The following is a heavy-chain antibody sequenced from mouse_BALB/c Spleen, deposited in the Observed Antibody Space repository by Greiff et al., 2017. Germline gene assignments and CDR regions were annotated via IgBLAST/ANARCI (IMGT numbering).Heavy chain of an antibody. Sequence: EVKVEESGGGLVQPGGSRKLSCAASGFTFSSFGMHWVRQAPEKGLEWVAYISSGSSTIYYADTVKGRFTISRDNPKNTLFLQMTSLRSEDTAMYYCARGGYRYDEYYFDYWGQGTTLTVSS. CDR2: ISSGSSTI. J-gene: IGHJ2*01. D-gene: IGHD2-14*01. V-gene: IGHV5-17*02. CDR1: GFTFSSFG. CDR3: ARGGYRYDEYYFDY.